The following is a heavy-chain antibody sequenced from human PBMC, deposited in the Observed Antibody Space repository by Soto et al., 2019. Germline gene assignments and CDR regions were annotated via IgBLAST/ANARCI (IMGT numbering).Heavy chain of an antibody. D-gene: IGHD4-4*01. CDR1: GFTFSSYA. V-gene: IGHV3-23*01. CDR3: AKDRLALMTTDSDYMDV. CDR2: ISGSGGST. Sequence: GGSLRLSCAASGFTFSSYAMSWVRQAPGKGLEWVSAISGSGGSTYYADSVKGRFTISRDNSKNTLYLQMNSLRAEDTAVYYCAKDRLALMTTDSDYMDVWGKGTTVTVSS. J-gene: IGHJ6*03.